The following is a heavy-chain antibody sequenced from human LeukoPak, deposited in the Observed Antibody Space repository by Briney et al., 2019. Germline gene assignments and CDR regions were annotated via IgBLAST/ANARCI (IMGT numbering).Heavy chain of an antibody. CDR1: GGSISSYY. CDR3: ARDPGYCTNGVCPYYFDY. CDR2: IYYSGST. V-gene: IGHV4-59*01. J-gene: IGHJ4*02. D-gene: IGHD2-8*01. Sequence: KPSETLSLTCTVSGGSISSYYWSWIRQPPGKGLEWIGYIYYSGSTNYNPSLKSRVTISVDTSKNQFSLKLSSVTAADTAVYYCARDPGYCTNGVCPYYFDYWGQGTLVTVSS.